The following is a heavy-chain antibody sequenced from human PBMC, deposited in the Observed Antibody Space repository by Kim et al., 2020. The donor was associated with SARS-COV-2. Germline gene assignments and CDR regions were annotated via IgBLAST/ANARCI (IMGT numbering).Heavy chain of an antibody. CDR2: INHSGST. V-gene: IGHV4-34*01. J-gene: IGHJ4*02. D-gene: IGHD3-10*01. CDR3: ASHYYGSGSYYRFLPHGSPLGY. Sequence: SETLSLTCAVYGGSFSGYYWSWIRQPPGKGLEWIGEINHSGSTNYNPSLKSRVTISVDTSKNQFSLKLSSVTAADTAVYYCASHYYGSGSYYRFLPHGSPLGYWGQGTLVTVSS. CDR1: GGSFSGYY.